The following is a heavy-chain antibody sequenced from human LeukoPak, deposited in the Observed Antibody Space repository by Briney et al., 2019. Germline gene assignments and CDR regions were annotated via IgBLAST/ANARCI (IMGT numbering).Heavy chain of an antibody. D-gene: IGHD3-10*01. V-gene: IGHV4-4*07. J-gene: IGHJ4*02. CDR2: IYTSGST. Sequence: LETLSLTCTVSGGSISSYYWSWIRQPAGKGLEWIGRIYTSGSTNYNPSLKSRVTMSVDTSKNQFSLKLSSVTAADTAVYYCARDKLWFGDLDYWGQGTLVTVSS. CDR3: ARDKLWFGDLDY. CDR1: GGSISSYY.